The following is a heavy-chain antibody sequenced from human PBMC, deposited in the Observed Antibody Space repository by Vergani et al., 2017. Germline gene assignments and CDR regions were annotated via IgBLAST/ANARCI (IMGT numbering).Heavy chain of an antibody. Sequence: QVQLVQSGAEVKKPGASVKVSCKASGYTFTSYYMHWVRQAPGQGLEWMGIINPSGGSTNYAQKFQGRVTMTRDTSTSTVYMELSSLRSEDTAVYYCAREAVDTAMTAPWLDYWGQGTLVTVSS. CDR2: INPSGGST. V-gene: IGHV1-46*01. CDR3: AREAVDTAMTAPWLDY. CDR1: GYTFTSYY. J-gene: IGHJ4*02. D-gene: IGHD5-18*01.